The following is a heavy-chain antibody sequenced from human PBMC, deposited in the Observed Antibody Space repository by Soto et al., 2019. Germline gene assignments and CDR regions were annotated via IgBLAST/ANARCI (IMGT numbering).Heavy chain of an antibody. V-gene: IGHV3-23*01. CDR2: ISGSGGST. CDR3: AKARGIQLWRQGCFDY. D-gene: IGHD5-18*01. CDR1: GFTFSSYA. J-gene: IGHJ4*02. Sequence: EVQLLESGGGLVQPGGSLRLSCAASGFTFSSYAMSWVRQAPGKGLEWVSAISGSGGSTYYADSVKGRFTISRDNSKNPLYLQMNSLRAEDTAVYYCAKARGIQLWRQGCFDYWGQGTLVTVSS.